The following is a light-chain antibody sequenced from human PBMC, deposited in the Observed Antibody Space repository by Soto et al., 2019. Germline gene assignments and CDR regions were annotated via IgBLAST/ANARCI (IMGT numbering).Light chain of an antibody. CDR3: QQYGSAGT. J-gene: IGKJ1*01. V-gene: IGKV3-20*01. Sequence: EIVLTQSPCTLSLSPGERATLSCRASQSVSNNYLAWYQQKPGQAPRLLIYGASNRATGIPDRFSGSGSGTYFTLTISRLEPEDFAVYYCQQYGSAGTFGKGTKVEIK. CDR1: QSVSNNY. CDR2: GAS.